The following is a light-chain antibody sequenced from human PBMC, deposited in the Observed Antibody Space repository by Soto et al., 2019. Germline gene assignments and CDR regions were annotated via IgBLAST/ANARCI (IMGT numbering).Light chain of an antibody. J-gene: IGLJ2*01. Sequence: ALTQPPSASGSPGQSVTISCTGMSSDVGGYNYVSWYQQHPGKAPKLMIYEVSKRPSGVPDRFSGSKSGNTASLTVSGLQAEDEADYYCSSYAGANSVVFGGGTKLTVL. V-gene: IGLV2-8*01. CDR2: EVS. CDR3: SSYAGANSVV. CDR1: SSDVGGYNY.